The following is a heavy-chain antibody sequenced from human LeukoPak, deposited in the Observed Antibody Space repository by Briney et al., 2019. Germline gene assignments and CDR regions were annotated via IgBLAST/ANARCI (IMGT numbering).Heavy chain of an antibody. Sequence: SETLSLTCAVYGGSFSGYYWSWIRQPPGKGLEWIGEINHSGSTNYNPSLKSRVTILVDTSKNQFSLKLSSVTAADTAVYYCARRDDAYYFGSGDYWGQGTLVTVSS. J-gene: IGHJ4*02. CDR3: ARRDDAYYFGSGDY. CDR2: INHSGST. D-gene: IGHD3-10*01. CDR1: GGSFSGYY. V-gene: IGHV4-34*01.